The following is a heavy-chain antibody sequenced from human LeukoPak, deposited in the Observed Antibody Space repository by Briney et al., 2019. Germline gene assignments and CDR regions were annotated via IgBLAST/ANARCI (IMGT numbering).Heavy chain of an antibody. J-gene: IGHJ4*02. CDR1: GLSFSGSD. V-gene: IGHV3-48*01. CDR3: ATDLSY. CDR2: ISSSSTTI. Sequence: GGSLRLSCAASGLSFSGSDMNWVRQAPGKGLEWVSYISSSSTTIYYADSMKGRFTISRDNAKNSLYLQMNSLRAEDTAVYYCATDLSYWGQGTLVTVSS.